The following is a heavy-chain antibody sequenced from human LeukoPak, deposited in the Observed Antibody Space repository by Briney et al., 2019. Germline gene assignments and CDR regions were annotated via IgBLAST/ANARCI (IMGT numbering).Heavy chain of an antibody. CDR2: IKQDGSEK. J-gene: IGHJ6*03. V-gene: IGHV3-7*01. Sequence: PGGSLRLSCAASGFTFSSYWMSWVRQAPGKGLEWVANIKQDGSEKYYVDSVKGRFTISRDNAENSLYLQMNSLRAEDTAVYYCXXAGXVYYYYYMDVWGXGXTVTXSS. CDR1: GFTFSSYW. CDR3: XXAGXVYYYYYMDV. D-gene: IGHD6-13*01.